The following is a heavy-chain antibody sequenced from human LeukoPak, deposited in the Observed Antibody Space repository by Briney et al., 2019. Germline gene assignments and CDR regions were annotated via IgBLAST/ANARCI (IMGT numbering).Heavy chain of an antibody. V-gene: IGHV3-21*01. D-gene: IGHD4/OR15-4a*01. CDR2: ISSTSRHI. Sequence: GGSLRLSCAASGFTLSSYSMNWVRQAPGKGLEWVSSISSTSRHIYYADSVKGRFTISRDNAKNSLYLQMNSLRAEDTAVYYYARGGAYYYYMDVWGKGTTVTVSS. CDR3: ARGGAYYYYMDV. CDR1: GFTLSSYS. J-gene: IGHJ6*03.